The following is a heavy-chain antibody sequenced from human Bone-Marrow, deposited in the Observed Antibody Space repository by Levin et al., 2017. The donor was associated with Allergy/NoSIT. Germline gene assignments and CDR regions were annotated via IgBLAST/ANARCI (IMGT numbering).Heavy chain of an antibody. D-gene: IGHD2-15*01. CDR2: INSDGSGT. V-gene: IGHV3-74*01. J-gene: IGHJ4*02. CDR1: GFTFNTYW. Sequence: PGGSLRLSCTASGFTFNTYWMQWVRQPPGKGLMWVSRINSDGSGTADADGVKGRFTISRDNANNTLYLEMSSLRPDDTAVYFCARVKGAAAVAAYDYWGQGSLVIVSS. CDR3: ARVKGAAAVAAYDY.